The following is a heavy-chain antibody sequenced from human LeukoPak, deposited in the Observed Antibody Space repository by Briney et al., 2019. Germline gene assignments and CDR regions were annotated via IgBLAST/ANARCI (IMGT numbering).Heavy chain of an antibody. J-gene: IGHJ5*02. CDR1: GGSFSGYY. CDR3: ARGGWLRKRSDP. V-gene: IGHV4-34*01. CDR2: INHSGST. D-gene: IGHD5-12*01. Sequence: PSETLSLTCAVYGGSFSGYYWSWIRQPPGKGLEWIGEINHSGSTNYNPSLKSRVTISVDTSKNQFSLKLSSVTAADTAVYYCARGGWLRKRSDPWGQGTLVTVSS.